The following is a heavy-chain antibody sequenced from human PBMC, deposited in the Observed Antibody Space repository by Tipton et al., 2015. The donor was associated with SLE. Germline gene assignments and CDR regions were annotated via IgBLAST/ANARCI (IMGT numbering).Heavy chain of an antibody. CDR1: GGSISSSSYY. CDR2: IYYSGST. J-gene: IGHJ4*02. CDR3: ARDHGY. V-gene: IGHV4-39*02. Sequence: LRLSCTVSGGSISSSSYYWGWIRQPPGKGLEWIGSIYYSGSTYYNPSLKSRVTISVDTSKNQFSLKLSSVTAADTAVYYCARDHGYWGQGTLVTVSS.